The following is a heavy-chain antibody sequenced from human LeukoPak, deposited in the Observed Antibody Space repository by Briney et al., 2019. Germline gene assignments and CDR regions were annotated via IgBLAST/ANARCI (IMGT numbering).Heavy chain of an antibody. CDR2: IKSKTDGGTT. D-gene: IGHD2/OR15-2a*01. V-gene: IGHV3-15*07. Sequence: GGSLRLSCAASGFTFSNAWMNWVRQAPGKGLEWVGRIKSKTDGGTTDYAAPVKGRFTISRDDSKNTLYLQMNSLKTEDTAVYYCTTVIVRLRTAVIDYWGQGTLVTVSS. J-gene: IGHJ4*02. CDR1: GFTFSNAW. CDR3: TTVIVRLRTAVIDY.